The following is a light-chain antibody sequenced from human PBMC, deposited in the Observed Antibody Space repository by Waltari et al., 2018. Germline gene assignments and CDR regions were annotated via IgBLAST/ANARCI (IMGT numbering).Light chain of an antibody. CDR3: QQSYSTLT. J-gene: IGKJ4*01. CDR2: AAS. V-gene: IGKV1-39*01. Sequence: DIQMTQSPSCLSASVGDRVTITCRASQSISSYLNWYQQKPGKAPKLLIYAASSLQSGVPSRFSGSGSGTDFTLTISSLQPEDFATYYCQQSYSTLTFGGGTKVEIK. CDR1: QSISSY.